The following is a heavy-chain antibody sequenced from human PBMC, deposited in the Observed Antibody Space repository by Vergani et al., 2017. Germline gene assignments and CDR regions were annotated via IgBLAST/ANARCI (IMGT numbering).Heavy chain of an antibody. V-gene: IGHV3-48*04. CDR1: GFTFSSYS. CDR2: ISSSGITI. D-gene: IGHD3-22*01. CDR3: ARAIVVVRGSSYWYFDL. Sequence: EVQLVESGGGLVQPGGSLRLSCAASGFTFSSYSMNWVRQAPGKGLEWVSYISSSGITIYYADSVKGRFTISRDNAKNSLYLQMNSLKAEDTAVYYCARAIVVVRGSSYWYFDLWGRGTLVTVSS. J-gene: IGHJ2*01.